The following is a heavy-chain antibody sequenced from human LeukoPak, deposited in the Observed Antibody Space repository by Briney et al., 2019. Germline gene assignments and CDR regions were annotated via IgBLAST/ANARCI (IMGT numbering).Heavy chain of an antibody. J-gene: IGHJ4*02. CDR1: GFTFSSYG. Sequence: PGGSLRLSCAASGFTFSSYGMHWVRQAPGKGLEWVAVISYDRSNKYYADSVKGRFTISRDNSKNTLYLQMNSLRAEDTAVYYCAKDRDYGSGSHIDYWGQGTLVTVSS. V-gene: IGHV3-30*18. CDR2: ISYDRSNK. CDR3: AKDRDYGSGSHIDY. D-gene: IGHD3-10*01.